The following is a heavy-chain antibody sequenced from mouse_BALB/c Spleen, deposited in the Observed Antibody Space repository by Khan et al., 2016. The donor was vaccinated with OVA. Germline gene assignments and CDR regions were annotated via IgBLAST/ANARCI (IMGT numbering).Heavy chain of an antibody. Sequence: QVQLKQSGPELVKPGASVKMSCKASGYTFTDYDIRWVKQRTGQGLEWIGEIYPGSGRTYYNETFKGKATLTADKSSNTAYMQLSSLTSEDTAVYFCAKIVYGNSYAMDYWGQGTAVTVSS. CDR3: AKIVYGNSYAMDY. J-gene: IGHJ4*01. CDR2: IYPGSGRT. CDR1: GYTFTDYD. D-gene: IGHD2-1*01. V-gene: IGHV1-77*01.